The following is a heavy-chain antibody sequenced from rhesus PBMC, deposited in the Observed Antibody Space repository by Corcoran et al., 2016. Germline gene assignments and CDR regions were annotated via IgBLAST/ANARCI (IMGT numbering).Heavy chain of an antibody. CDR3: ARGTYSNYFDY. V-gene: IGHV1-198*02. CDR1: GFTFGSYA. CDR2: ISPVGGIT. D-gene: IGHD4-23*01. J-gene: IGHJ4*01. Sequence: QVQLVQSGAEVKKPGASVKVSCKASGFTFGSYAISWVRQAPGQGVEWMGEISPVGGITNYSEKCQGRGTITAETYTSTAYMELSSLRYEEKAVYYWARGTYSNYFDYWGQGVLVTVSS.